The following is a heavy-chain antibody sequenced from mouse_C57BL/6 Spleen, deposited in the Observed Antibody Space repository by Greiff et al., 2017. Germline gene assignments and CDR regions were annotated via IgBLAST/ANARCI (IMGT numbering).Heavy chain of an antibody. CDR3: ARGGVNQALDY. CDR2: ILPRSGNT. D-gene: IGHD3-2*02. CDR1: GYTFTSYG. Sequence: QVQLQQSGAELARPGASVKLSCKASGYTFTSYGISWVPPRTGQGLEWIGEILPRSGNTYYNEKVKGKATLTADKSSSTAYMQISSLTTEDSAIYYCARGGVNQALDYWGQGTSVTVSS. J-gene: IGHJ4*01. V-gene: IGHV1-81*01.